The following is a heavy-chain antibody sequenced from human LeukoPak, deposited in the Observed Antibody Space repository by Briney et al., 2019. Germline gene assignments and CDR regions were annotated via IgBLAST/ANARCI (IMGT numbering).Heavy chain of an antibody. CDR3: AKVASGSYGYFDY. V-gene: IGHV3-23*01. CDR1: GFTFSSYA. CDR2: ISGSGGST. J-gene: IGHJ4*02. Sequence: GGSLRLSCAASGFTFSSYAMSWVRQAPGKGLEWVLGISGSGGSTYHADSVKGRFTISRDNSKNTLYLQMNSLRAEDTAVYYCAKVASGSYGYFDYWGQGTLVTVSS. D-gene: IGHD1-26*01.